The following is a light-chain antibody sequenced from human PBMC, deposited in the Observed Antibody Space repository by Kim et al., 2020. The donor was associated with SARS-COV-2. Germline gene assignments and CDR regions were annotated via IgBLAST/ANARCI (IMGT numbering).Light chain of an antibody. Sequence: QSVLTQPPSASGTPGQRVTISCSGSSSNIGSNNVVWYQQLPGAAPNLLIYSNNQRPSGIPDRFSGSSSGSRASLTITGAQAEDEADYYCNSRDSDSYHVVFGGGTQLTVL. V-gene: IGLV1-44*01. CDR1: SSNIGSNN. CDR3: NSRDSDSYHVV. J-gene: IGLJ2*01. CDR2: SNN.